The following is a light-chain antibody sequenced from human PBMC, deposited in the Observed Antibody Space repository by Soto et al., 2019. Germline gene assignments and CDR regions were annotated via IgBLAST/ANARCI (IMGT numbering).Light chain of an antibody. V-gene: IGKV3-11*01. CDR3: HQRQSWPRT. Sequence: ETAWTQYSDPVSSFPGDRVTLSCRASQAVNTRLAWYQHKPGQAPRLLIYLTSNRAAGIPARFSGSGSETDFTLTISDVEPEDFAVYYCHQRQSWPRTFGQGTKVDVK. J-gene: IGKJ1*01. CDR2: LTS. CDR1: QAVNTR.